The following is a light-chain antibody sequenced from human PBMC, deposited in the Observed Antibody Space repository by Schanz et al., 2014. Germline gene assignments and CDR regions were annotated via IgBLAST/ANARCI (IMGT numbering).Light chain of an antibody. V-gene: IGLV2-23*01. CDR3: CSYATSDTWV. CDR2: EGS. Sequence: QSALTQPASVSGSPGQSITISCTGTSSDVGSYNLVSWYQQHPGKAPKLMMYEGSKRPSGVSDRFSGSKSGNTASLTISGLQAEDEADYYCCSYATSDTWVFGGGTKLTVL. CDR1: SSDVGSYNL. J-gene: IGLJ3*02.